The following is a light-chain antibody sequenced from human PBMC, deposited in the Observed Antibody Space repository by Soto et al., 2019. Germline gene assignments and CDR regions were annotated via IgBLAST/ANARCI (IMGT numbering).Light chain of an antibody. CDR1: QSVSSS. V-gene: IGKV3-15*01. CDR3: QHYIDWPPGT. CDR2: DTS. J-gene: IGKJ1*01. Sequence: EIVVTQSPATLSVSPGERVTLSCSASQSVSSSLAWYQQRPGQAPRLLIYDTSTRAAGISARFSGSGSGTEFTLTISSLQSEDFAVYYCQHYIDWPPGTFGQGPAVEIK.